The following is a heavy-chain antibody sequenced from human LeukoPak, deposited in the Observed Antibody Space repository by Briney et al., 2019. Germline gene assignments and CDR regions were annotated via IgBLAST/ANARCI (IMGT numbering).Heavy chain of an antibody. J-gene: IGHJ4*02. CDR3: AKGISIYSYLDN. V-gene: IGHV3-23*01. CDR1: GFTFSSFA. CDR2: ISASGGST. Sequence: GGSLRLSCAASGFTFSSFAMSWVRQAPGKGLEWLSVISASGGSTYYADSVKGRFTISRDNSKNTLHLQMNSLRAEDTAVYYCAKGISIYSYLDNWGQGTLVTVSS. D-gene: IGHD3-16*02.